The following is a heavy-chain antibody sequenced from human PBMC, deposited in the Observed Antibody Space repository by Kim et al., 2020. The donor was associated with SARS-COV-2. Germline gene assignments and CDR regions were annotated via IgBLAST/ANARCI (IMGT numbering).Heavy chain of an antibody. CDR2: MYHGGST. Sequence: ETLSLTCTVSGYSISSGYYWGWIRQPPGKGLEWIGSMYHGGSTYYSPSLKSRVTISVDTSKNQFSLKMSSVTAADTAVYFCTRVWSSGWPFDHWGQGTLVTVSS. CDR1: GYSISSGYY. V-gene: IGHV4-38-2*02. J-gene: IGHJ4*02. D-gene: IGHD6-19*01. CDR3: TRVWSSGWPFDH.